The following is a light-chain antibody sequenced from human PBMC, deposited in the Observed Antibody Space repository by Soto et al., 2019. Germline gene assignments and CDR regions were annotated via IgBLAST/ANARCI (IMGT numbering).Light chain of an antibody. Sequence: EIVLTQSPGTLSLSPGERATLACRASQSVNNNCLAWYQQKPGQAPSLLIYGASSRATGIPERFSGSGSGTDFTLTISRLEPEDFAMYYCQHYSVSSPRFTFGPGTKVEIK. V-gene: IGKV3-20*01. J-gene: IGKJ3*01. CDR1: QSVNNNC. CDR2: GAS. CDR3: QHYSVSSPRFT.